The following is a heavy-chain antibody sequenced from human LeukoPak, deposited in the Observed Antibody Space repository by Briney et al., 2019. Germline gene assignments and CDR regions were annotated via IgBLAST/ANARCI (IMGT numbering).Heavy chain of an antibody. D-gene: IGHD3-9*01. CDR3: ASMSYYDILTGL. Sequence: GGSLRLSCEASGFTFSSFAMHWVRKAQAKGREGVAVISYDGSNKYYADSVKGRFTISRDNSKNTLYLQMNSLRAEDTAVYYCASMSYYDILTGLWGQGTLVTVSS. J-gene: IGHJ4*02. CDR1: GFTFSSFA. CDR2: ISYDGSNK. V-gene: IGHV3-30-3*01.